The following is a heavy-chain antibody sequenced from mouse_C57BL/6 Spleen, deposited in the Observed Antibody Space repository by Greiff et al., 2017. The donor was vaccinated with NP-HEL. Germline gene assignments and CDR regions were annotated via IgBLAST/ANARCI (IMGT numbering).Heavy chain of an antibody. J-gene: IGHJ1*03. D-gene: IGHD2-4*01. V-gene: IGHV5-9-1*02. CDR3: TRAGDYALGYFDV. Sequence: EVQVVESGEGLVKPGGSLKLSCAASGFTFSSYAMSWVRQTPEKRLEWVAYISSGGDYIYYADTVKGRFTISRDNARNTLYLQMSSLKSEDTAMYYCTRAGDYALGYFDVWGTGTTVTVSS. CDR2: ISSGGDYI. CDR1: GFTFSSYA.